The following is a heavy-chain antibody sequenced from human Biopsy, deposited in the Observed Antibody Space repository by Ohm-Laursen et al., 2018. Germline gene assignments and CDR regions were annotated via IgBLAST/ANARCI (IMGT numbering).Heavy chain of an antibody. V-gene: IGHV4-61*01. D-gene: IGHD3-16*01. Sequence: SETLSLTCTVSGASVSSGSYDWSWIRQPPGKGLEWLGNIYNDVSTKYNPSLRSRVTISADKSANQFSLKLRSVTAADKAVYYCARDLRGRGRNWGSSFGAFDVWGQGAKVIVSS. CDR2: IYNDVST. CDR3: ARDLRGRGRNWGSSFGAFDV. CDR1: GASVSSGSYD. J-gene: IGHJ3*01.